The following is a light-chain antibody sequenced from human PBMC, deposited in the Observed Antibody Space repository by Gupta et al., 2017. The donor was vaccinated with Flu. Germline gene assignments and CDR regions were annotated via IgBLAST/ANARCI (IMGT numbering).Light chain of an antibody. Sequence: EIVLTQSPATLSLSPGERATLSCRASQSVSRYLAWYQQKPGQAPRLLIYDASNRATGIPARFSGSGSGTXFTLTIXSREPEDFAVYYSQQRSNWPSSFGXATKVQIK. CDR3: QQRSNWPSS. CDR2: DAS. CDR1: QSVSRY. V-gene: IGKV3-11*01. J-gene: IGKJ2*01.